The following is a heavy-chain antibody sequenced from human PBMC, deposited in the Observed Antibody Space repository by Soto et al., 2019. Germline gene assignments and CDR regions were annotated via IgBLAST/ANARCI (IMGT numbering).Heavy chain of an antibody. Sequence: SSETLSLTCAVYGGSFSGYYWSWIRQPPGKGLEWIGEINHSGTTNYNPSLKSRVTISVDTSKNQFSLKLSSVTAADTAVYYCARVKVYCSSTSCPSFDYWGQGTLVTVSS. D-gene: IGHD2-2*01. J-gene: IGHJ4*02. CDR3: ARVKVYCSSTSCPSFDY. CDR2: INHSGTT. V-gene: IGHV4-34*01. CDR1: GGSFSGYY.